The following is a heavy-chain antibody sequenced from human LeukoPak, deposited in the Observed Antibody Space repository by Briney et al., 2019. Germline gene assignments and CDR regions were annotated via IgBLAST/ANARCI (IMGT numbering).Heavy chain of an antibody. CDR2: IPFDGNNE. J-gene: IGHJ4*02. CDR3: AKTWNDVLDY. Sequence: GGSLRLSCAASGFTFSTYVMHWVRQPPGKGLEWVAFIPFDGNNEYYADSVKGRFTISRDNFKNTLYPQLNSLRAEDTAVYYCAKTWNDVLDYWGQGTLVTVSS. CDR1: GFTFSTYV. V-gene: IGHV3-30*02. D-gene: IGHD1-1*01.